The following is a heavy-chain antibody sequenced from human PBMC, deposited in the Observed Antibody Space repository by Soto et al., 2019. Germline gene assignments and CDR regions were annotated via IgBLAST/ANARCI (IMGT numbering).Heavy chain of an antibody. CDR2: KGKDGKVT. D-gene: IGHD6-19*01. V-gene: IGHV3-30*04. CDR1: GFTFSSFP. J-gene: IGHJ1*01. Sequence: QVQLVESGGGVVQGGGSLRPSCAAPGFTFSSFPMPWVGKAPGKGLGWVAAKGKDGKVTHLADSGKGRFTISRDNPKNTLYLQMDSLRVDDTAVYYCAREDGSSGHAGTFQHWGQGTLVTVSS. CDR3: AREDGSSGHAGTFQH.